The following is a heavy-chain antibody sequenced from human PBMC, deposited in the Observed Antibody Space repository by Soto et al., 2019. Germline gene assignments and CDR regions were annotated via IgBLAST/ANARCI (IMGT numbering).Heavy chain of an antibody. CDR1: GGSISSYY. Sequence: PETLSLTCTVSGGSISSYYWSWIRQPPGKGLEWIGYIYYSGSTNYNPSLKSRVTISVDTSKNQFSLKLSSVTAADTAVYYCARVGDTAMVMAYYYGMDVWGQGATVTVSS. J-gene: IGHJ6*02. V-gene: IGHV4-59*01. CDR2: IYYSGST. CDR3: ARVGDTAMVMAYYYGMDV. D-gene: IGHD5-18*01.